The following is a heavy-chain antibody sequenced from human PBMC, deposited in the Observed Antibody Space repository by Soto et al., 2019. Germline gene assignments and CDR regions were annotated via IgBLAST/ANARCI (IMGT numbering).Heavy chain of an antibody. Sequence: PGESLKISCKGSGFSFTYYWISWVRQMPGKGLEWMGKINPSDSYTNYSPSFQGHVTISVDTSIGTAYLQWSSLKASDSAIYYCVSHLRGPDVWGQGTTVTVSS. V-gene: IGHV5-10-1*01. CDR1: GFSFTYYW. CDR2: INPSDSYT. CDR3: VSHLRGPDV. D-gene: IGHD3-10*01. J-gene: IGHJ6*02.